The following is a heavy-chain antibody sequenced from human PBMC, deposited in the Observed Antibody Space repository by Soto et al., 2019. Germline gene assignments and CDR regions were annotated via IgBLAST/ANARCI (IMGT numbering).Heavy chain of an antibody. CDR2: ITWNSGYT. CDR3: AKDRAKDYSYVSGSLEF. D-gene: IGHD3-10*01. V-gene: IGHV3-9*01. J-gene: IGHJ4*02. Sequence: EVHLVESGGNWVQPGRSLRLSCAASGFIFDDYSMHWVRQAPGKGPEWVAGITWNSGYTTFGDSVRGRFSISRDNAKNSLFLQMNSLRPDDTALYFCAKDRAKDYSYVSGSLEFWGQGVLVTVSS. CDR1: GFIFDDYS.